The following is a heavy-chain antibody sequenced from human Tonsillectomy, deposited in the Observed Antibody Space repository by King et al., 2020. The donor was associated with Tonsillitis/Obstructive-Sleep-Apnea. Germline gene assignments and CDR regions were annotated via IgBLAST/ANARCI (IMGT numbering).Heavy chain of an antibody. CDR1: GYTFTSYG. V-gene: IGHV1-18*01. Sequence: VQLVESGAEVKKPGASVKFSCKASGYTFTSYGISWVRQAPGQGLEWMGWISAYNGNTNYAQKVQGRVTMTTDTSTSTAYMELRSLRSDDTAVYYCARDFCSSTSCYGYMDVWGKGTTVTVSS. D-gene: IGHD2-2*01. CDR2: ISAYNGNT. CDR3: ARDFCSSTSCYGYMDV. J-gene: IGHJ6*03.